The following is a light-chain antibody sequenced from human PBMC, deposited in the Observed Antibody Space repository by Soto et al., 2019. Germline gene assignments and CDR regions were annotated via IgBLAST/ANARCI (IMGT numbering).Light chain of an antibody. CDR1: SSDVGNYIF. J-gene: IGLJ1*01. CDR2: DIN. CDR3: VSYTTSASYV. V-gene: IGLV2-14*01. Sequence: QSVLTQPASVSGSPGQSITISCTGTSSDVGNYIFVSWYRQHPGKAPKLMIYDINNRPSGVSNRFSGSKSGNTASLTISGLQAEDEADYYCVSYTTSASYVLGNGTKVT.